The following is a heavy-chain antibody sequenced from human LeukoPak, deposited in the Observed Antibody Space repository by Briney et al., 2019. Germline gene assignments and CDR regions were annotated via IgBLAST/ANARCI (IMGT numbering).Heavy chain of an antibody. Sequence: GGSLRLSCAASGFTFSSYGMHWVRQAPGKGLEWVAVISYDGSNKYYADSVKGRFTISRDNSKNTLYLQMNSLRAEDTAVYYCAKDLQYYDILTGFFDYWGQGTLVTVSS. CDR2: ISYDGSNK. CDR1: GFTFSSYG. D-gene: IGHD3-9*01. V-gene: IGHV3-30*18. CDR3: AKDLQYYDILTGFFDY. J-gene: IGHJ4*02.